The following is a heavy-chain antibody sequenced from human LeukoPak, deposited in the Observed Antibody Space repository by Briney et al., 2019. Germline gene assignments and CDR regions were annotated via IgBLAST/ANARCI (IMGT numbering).Heavy chain of an antibody. CDR2: IYHSGST. Sequence: SETLSLTCTVSGYSISSGYYWGWIRQPPGKGLEWIGSIYHSGSTYYNPSLKSRVTISVDTSKNQFSLKLSSVTAADTAVYYCARGGTINYYGSGSYLNWFDPWGQGTLVTVSS. D-gene: IGHD3-10*01. V-gene: IGHV4-38-2*02. CDR3: ARGGTINYYGSGSYLNWFDP. J-gene: IGHJ5*02. CDR1: GYSISSGYY.